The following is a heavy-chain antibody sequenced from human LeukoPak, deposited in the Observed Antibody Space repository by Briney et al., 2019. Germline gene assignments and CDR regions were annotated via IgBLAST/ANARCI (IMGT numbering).Heavy chain of an antibody. CDR3: AKDRSSRYDFWSGSFSHSYYYSMDV. J-gene: IGHJ6*03. Sequence: VGSLRLSCAASGFTFSSYAMSWVRQAPGKGLEWVSAISGGSADYADSVKGRFSISIDNSKNTLYLQMNSLRAEDTAVYYCAKDRSSRYDFWSGSFSHSYYYSMDVWGKGTTVTVSS. V-gene: IGHV3-23*01. CDR1: GFTFSSYA. D-gene: IGHD3-3*01. CDR2: ISGGSA.